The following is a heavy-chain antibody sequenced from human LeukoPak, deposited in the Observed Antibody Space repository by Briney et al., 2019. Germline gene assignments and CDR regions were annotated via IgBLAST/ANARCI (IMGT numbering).Heavy chain of an antibody. CDR1: GFTFTNYW. CDR2: IKQDGSEK. V-gene: IGHV3-7*04. D-gene: IGHD6-25*01. Sequence: QPGGSLRLSCAASGFTFTNYWVTWVRQGPGKGLEWVANIKQDGSEKYYIASVRGRFTISRGNAKNALYLQMNSLTVEDTAVYYCARSNLAAFDSWGQGTLVTVSS. J-gene: IGHJ4*02. CDR3: ARSNLAAFDS.